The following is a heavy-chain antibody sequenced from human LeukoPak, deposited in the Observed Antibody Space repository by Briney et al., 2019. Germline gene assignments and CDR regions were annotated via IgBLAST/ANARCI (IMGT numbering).Heavy chain of an antibody. V-gene: IGHV1-8*01. D-gene: IGHD1-26*01. CDR1: GYTFTNYD. CDR3: ARVSWELTTDI. Sequence: ASVKVSCKSSGYTFTNYDINWVRQATGQGFEGMGWMNPNSGNTVYAQKFHGRVTMTSNTAISTAYMELSSLTSEDTAAYYCARVSWELTTDIWGQGTMVTVSS. CDR2: MNPNSGNT. J-gene: IGHJ3*02.